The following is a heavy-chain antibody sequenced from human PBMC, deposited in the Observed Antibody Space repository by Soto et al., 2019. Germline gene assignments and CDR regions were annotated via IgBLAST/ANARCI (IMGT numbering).Heavy chain of an antibody. CDR3: ARVYDFWSGYGPFDY. CDR2: IYYSGST. J-gene: IGHJ4*02. Sequence: PSETLCLTCTVAGGSISSVGYYWSWIRQHPGKGLEWIGFIYYSGSTDYNPSHKSRVTISLDTSKNQFSLKLSSVTAADTAVYYCARVYDFWSGYGPFDYWGQGSLVTVSS. CDR1: GGSISSVGYY. D-gene: IGHD3-3*01. V-gene: IGHV4-31*03.